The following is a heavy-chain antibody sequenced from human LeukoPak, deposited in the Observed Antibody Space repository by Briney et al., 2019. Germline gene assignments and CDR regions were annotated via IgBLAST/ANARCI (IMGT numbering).Heavy chain of an antibody. CDR2: ISWNSGSI. CDR1: GFTFDDYA. Sequence: GGSLRLSCAASGFTFDDYAMHWVRQAPGKGLEWVSGISWNSGSIGYADSVKGRFTISRDNAKNSLYLQMNSLRAEDTALYYCAKEGGYYSNYYYGMDVWGQGTTVTVSS. CDR3: AKEGGYYSNYYYGMDV. D-gene: IGHD3-3*01. V-gene: IGHV3-9*01. J-gene: IGHJ6*02.